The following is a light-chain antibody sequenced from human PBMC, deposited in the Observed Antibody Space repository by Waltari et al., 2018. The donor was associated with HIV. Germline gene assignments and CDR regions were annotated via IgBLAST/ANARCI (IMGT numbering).Light chain of an antibody. CDR3: XXYGSSPMYT. CDR1: QSVSSSY. Sequence: EIVXTQSPAXLALSPGEKASLXCSASQSVSSSYLAWYQQKPGQAPRLLIYGXSXXXTGIPDRFSXXGXGTXFTLTISXLEPXDXXVXXCXXYGSSPMYTFGQGTKLEIK. V-gene: IGKV3-20*01. J-gene: IGKJ2*01. CDR2: GXS.